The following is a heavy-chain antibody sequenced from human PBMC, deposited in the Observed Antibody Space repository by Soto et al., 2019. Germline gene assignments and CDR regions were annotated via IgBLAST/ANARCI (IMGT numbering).Heavy chain of an antibody. J-gene: IGHJ6*02. D-gene: IGHD2-8*01. Sequence: QVQLQQSGPGLVKPSQTLSLTCAISGDRVSSNSAAWNWIRQSPSRGLEWLGRTYYRSKWYNDYAVSVKSRITINPDTSKNQFSLQLNSVTPEDTAVYYCALTVRPGNDYYYYGMDVWGQGTTVTVSS. V-gene: IGHV6-1*01. CDR1: GDRVSSNSAA. CDR3: ALTVRPGNDYYYYGMDV. CDR2: TYYRSKWYN.